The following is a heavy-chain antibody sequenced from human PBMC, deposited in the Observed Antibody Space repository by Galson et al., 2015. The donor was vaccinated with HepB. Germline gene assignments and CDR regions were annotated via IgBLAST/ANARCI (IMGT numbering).Heavy chain of an antibody. V-gene: IGHV1-3*01. J-gene: IGHJ6*02. CDR1: GYTFTSYA. Sequence: SVKVSCKASGYTFTSYAMHWVRQAPGQRLEWMGWINAGNGNTKYSQKFQGRVTITRDTSASTAYMELSSLRSEDTAVYYCARGGYIVATITPSNSRTDYYYYYGMDVWGQGTTVTVSS. CDR2: INAGNGNT. D-gene: IGHD5-12*01. CDR3: ARGGYIVATITPSNSRTDYYYYYGMDV.